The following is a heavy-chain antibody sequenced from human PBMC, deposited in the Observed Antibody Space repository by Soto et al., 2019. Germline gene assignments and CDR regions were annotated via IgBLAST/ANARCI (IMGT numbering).Heavy chain of an antibody. V-gene: IGHV4-39*01. CDR1: GGSISRSTYY. CDR2: IYDSGST. Sequence: QLQLQESGPGLVNPSETLSLTCTVSGGSISRSTYYWGWIRQPPGKGLERIGSIYDSGSTYYNPSLKSRVTISVDTSKNKFSLRLYSVTAADTAVYYCARLNDYVEFFQHWGQGTLVTVSS. J-gene: IGHJ1*01. CDR3: ARLNDYVEFFQH. D-gene: IGHD4-17*01.